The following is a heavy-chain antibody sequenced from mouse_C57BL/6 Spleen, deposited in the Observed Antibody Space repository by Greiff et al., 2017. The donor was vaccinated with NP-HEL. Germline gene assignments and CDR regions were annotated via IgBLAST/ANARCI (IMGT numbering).Heavy chain of an antibody. CDR2: IYPSDSET. V-gene: IGHV1-61*01. J-gene: IGHJ3*01. CDR1: GYTFTSYW. D-gene: IGHD2-1*01. CDR3: ARNYYGNAFAY. Sequence: QVQLKQPGAELVRPGSSVKLSCKASGYTFTSYWMDWVKQRPGQGLEWIGNIYPSDSETHYNQKFKDKATLTVDKSSSTAYMQLSSLTSEDSAVYYCARNYYGNAFAYWGQGTLVTVAA.